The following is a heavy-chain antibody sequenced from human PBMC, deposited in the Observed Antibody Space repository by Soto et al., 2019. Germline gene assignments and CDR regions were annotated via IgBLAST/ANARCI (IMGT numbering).Heavy chain of an antibody. J-gene: IGHJ4*02. V-gene: IGHV3-30*04. CDR1: GFTFSSYA. CDR3: ASLYYYDSSGYYPPVDY. D-gene: IGHD3-22*01. Sequence: PGGSLRLSCAASGFTFSSYAMHWVRQAPGKGLEWVAVISYDGRNKYYADSVKGRFTISRDNSKNTLYLQMNSLRAEDTAVYYCASLYYYDSSGYYPPVDYWGQGTLVTVSS. CDR2: ISYDGRNK.